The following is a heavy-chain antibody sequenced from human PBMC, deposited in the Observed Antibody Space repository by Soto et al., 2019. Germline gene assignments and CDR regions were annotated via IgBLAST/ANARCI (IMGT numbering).Heavy chain of an antibody. J-gene: IGHJ4*02. D-gene: IGHD3-22*01. Sequence: EVQLLESRGGLVQPGGSLRLSCAASGFTFSSYAMSWVRQAPGKGLEWVSAISGSGGSTYYADSVKGRFTISRDNSKNTLYLQMNRLRAEDTAVYYCAKSPYYYDSSGFVDYWCQGTLVTVSS. CDR2: ISGSGGST. CDR1: GFTFSSYA. V-gene: IGHV3-23*01. CDR3: AKSPYYYDSSGFVDY.